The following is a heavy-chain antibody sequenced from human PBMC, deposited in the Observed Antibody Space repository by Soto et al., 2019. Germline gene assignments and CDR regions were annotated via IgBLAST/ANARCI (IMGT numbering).Heavy chain of an antibody. Sequence: GGSLRLSCAASGFTCSGSAIHWVRQASGKGLEWVGRIRTKANSYATAYGASVKGRFTISRDDSKNTAYLQMNSLKTEDTAVYYCTRLGYDSSGPTTGDAFDIWGQGTMVTVSS. D-gene: IGHD3-22*01. J-gene: IGHJ3*02. CDR2: IRTKANSYAT. CDR3: TRLGYDSSGPTTGDAFDI. V-gene: IGHV3-73*01. CDR1: GFTCSGSA.